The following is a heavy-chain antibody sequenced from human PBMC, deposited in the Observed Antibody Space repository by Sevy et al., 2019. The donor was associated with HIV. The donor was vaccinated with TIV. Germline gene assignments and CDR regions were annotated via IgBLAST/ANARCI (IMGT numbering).Heavy chain of an antibody. V-gene: IGHV4-39*01. CDR2: IYYSGST. CDR3: ARLGRGEILYYFDY. CDR1: GGSISSSSYY. D-gene: IGHD3-10*01. Sequence: SETLSLTCTVSGGSISSSSYYWGWIRQPPGKGLVWIGNIYYSGSTYYNPSLKSRVTISVDTSKNQFSLKLSSVTAADTAVYYCARLGRGEILYYFDYWGQGTLVTVSS. J-gene: IGHJ4*02.